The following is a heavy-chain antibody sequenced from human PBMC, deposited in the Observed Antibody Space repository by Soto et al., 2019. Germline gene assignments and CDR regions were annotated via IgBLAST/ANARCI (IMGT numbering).Heavy chain of an antibody. V-gene: IGHV3-66*01. CDR3: AGTVGGGFDY. J-gene: IGHJ4*02. CDR2: VYIGGNT. Sequence: EVQLVESGGGLVQPGGSLRLSCAASGFTVSSNYMSWVRQAPGKGLEGVSVVYIGGNTYYAESVEDRFTISRDNFQNMRYLPMNGLRAEDTAVYYGAGTVGGGFDYWGQGTLVTVSS. CDR1: GFTVSSNY. D-gene: IGHD3-16*01.